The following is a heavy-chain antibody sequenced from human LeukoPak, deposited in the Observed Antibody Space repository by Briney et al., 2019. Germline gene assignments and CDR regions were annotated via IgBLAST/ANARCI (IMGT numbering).Heavy chain of an antibody. CDR3: ARGERDTAMATDY. J-gene: IGHJ4*02. Sequence: GASVKVSCKASGYTFTSYDINWVRQATGQGLEWMGRINPNSGGTNYAQKFQGRVTMTRDTSISTAYMELSRLRSDDTAVYYCARGERDTAMATDYWGQGTLVTVSS. D-gene: IGHD5-18*01. CDR1: GYTFTSYD. V-gene: IGHV1-2*06. CDR2: INPNSGGT.